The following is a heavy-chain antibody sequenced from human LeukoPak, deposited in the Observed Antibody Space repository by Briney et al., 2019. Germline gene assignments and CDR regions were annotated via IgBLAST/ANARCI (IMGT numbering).Heavy chain of an antibody. D-gene: IGHD4-11*01. V-gene: IGHV1-8*03. J-gene: IGHJ6*03. CDR2: MNPNSGNT. CDR1: GYTFTNYG. Sequence: ASVKVSCKASGYTFTNYGINWVRQATGQGLEWVGWMNPNSGNTGYAQKFQGRVTITRNTSRSTAYMEVSSLRSEDTAVYYCARAPSWGTTGYSYYYMDVWGKGTTVTVSS. CDR3: ARAPSWGTTGYSYYYMDV.